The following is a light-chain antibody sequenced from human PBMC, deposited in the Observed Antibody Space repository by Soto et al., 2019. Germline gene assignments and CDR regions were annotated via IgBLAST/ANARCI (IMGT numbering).Light chain of an antibody. V-gene: IGKV3-20*01. Sequence: EIVLTQSPGTLSSSPGERATLSCRASQSLSSNFLAWYHQKPGQAPSLLIFDASSRATGIPDRFSGSGSGTDFTLTISRLEPEDFAVYYCQQYGSSPRTFGQGTKVEIK. CDR1: QSLSSNF. CDR3: QQYGSSPRT. J-gene: IGKJ1*01. CDR2: DAS.